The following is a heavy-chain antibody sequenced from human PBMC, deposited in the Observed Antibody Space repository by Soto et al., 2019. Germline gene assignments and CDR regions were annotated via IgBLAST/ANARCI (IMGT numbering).Heavy chain of an antibody. J-gene: IGHJ4*02. Sequence: PGGSLRLSCAASGFTFSSYAMSWVRQAPGKGLEWVSAISGSGGSTYYADSVKGRFTISRDNSKNTLYLQMNSLRAEDTAVYYCAKDLRIQLWLELDYWGQGTLVTVSS. CDR2: ISGSGGST. CDR3: AKDLRIQLWLELDY. V-gene: IGHV3-23*01. D-gene: IGHD5-18*01. CDR1: GFTFSSYA.